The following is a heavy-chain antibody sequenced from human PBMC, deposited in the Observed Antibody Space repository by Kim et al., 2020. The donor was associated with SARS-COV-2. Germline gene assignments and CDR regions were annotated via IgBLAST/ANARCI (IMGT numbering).Heavy chain of an antibody. D-gene: IGHD6-13*01. CDR3: ARGRPGSSWHDYYFYGLD. Sequence: SETLSLTCAVYGGSFSGHYWSWIRQPPGKGLEWIGEINHSGSTNYNPSLKSRVTISVDTSKNQFSLKLSSVTAADTAVYYCARGRPGSSWHDYYFYGLD. CDR2: INHSGST. CDR1: GGSFSGHY. J-gene: IGHJ6*01. V-gene: IGHV4-34*01.